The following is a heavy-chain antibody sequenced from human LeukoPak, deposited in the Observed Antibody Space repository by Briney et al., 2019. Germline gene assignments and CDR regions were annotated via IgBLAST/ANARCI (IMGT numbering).Heavy chain of an antibody. V-gene: IGHV3-7*01. CDR3: ARDYYDSSGYFYGGDAFDI. CDR1: GFTFSDTW. D-gene: IGHD3-22*01. Sequence: GGSLRLSCAMSGFTFSDTWMSWVRQAPGKGLEWVATIQPDGSRKYYVDSVRGRFTISRDNAKNSLYLQMNSLRAEDTAVYYCARDYYDSSGYFYGGDAFDIWGQGTMVTVSS. J-gene: IGHJ3*02. CDR2: IQPDGSRK.